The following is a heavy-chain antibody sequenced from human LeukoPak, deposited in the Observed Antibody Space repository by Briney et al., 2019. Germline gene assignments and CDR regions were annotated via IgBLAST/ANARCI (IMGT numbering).Heavy chain of an antibody. J-gene: IGHJ5*02. CDR3: AKSVWGSSGYYPNWFVP. Sequence: GGSLRLSCAASGFTFSSYAMSWVRQAPGKGLEWVSAISGSGGSTYYADSVKGRFTISRDNSKNTLYLQMNSLRAEDTAVYYCAKSVWGSSGYYPNWFVPWGQGTLVTVSS. CDR1: GFTFSSYA. CDR2: ISGSGGST. D-gene: IGHD3-22*01. V-gene: IGHV3-23*01.